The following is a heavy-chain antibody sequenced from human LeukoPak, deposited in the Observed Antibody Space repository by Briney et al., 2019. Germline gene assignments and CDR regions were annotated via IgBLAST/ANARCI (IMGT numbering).Heavy chain of an antibody. D-gene: IGHD6-19*01. J-gene: IGHJ4*02. Sequence: GGSLRLSCAASGFTFSTYSMNWVRQAPGKGLEWVSYISSSSSTIYYADSVKGRFTISRDNAKYSLYLQMNSLRAEDTAVYYCARGPNSSGWYYFDYWGQGTLVTVSS. V-gene: IGHV3-48*01. CDR2: ISSSSSTI. CDR3: ARGPNSSGWYYFDY. CDR1: GFTFSTYS.